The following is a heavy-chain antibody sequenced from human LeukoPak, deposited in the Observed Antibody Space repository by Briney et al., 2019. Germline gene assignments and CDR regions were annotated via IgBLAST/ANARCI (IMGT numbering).Heavy chain of an antibody. CDR1: GFTVSSNY. CDR3: ARKTDSGRAGDY. V-gene: IGHV3-53*01. Sequence: PGGSLRLSCAASGFTVSSNYMSWVRQAPGKGLECVSIIYSHGGTYYADSVKGRFTISRDNSKNTLYLQMNSLRTEDTAVYFCARKTDSGRAGDYWGQGTLVTVSS. CDR2: IYSHGGT. D-gene: IGHD1-26*01. J-gene: IGHJ4*02.